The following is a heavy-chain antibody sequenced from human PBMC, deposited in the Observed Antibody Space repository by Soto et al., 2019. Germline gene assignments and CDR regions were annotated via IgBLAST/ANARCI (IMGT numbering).Heavy chain of an antibody. J-gene: IGHJ5*02. D-gene: IGHD2-8*02. CDR2: VSPKSGGT. V-gene: IGHV1-2*02. CDR1: GYNFSDYY. Sequence: GASVKVSCKASGYNFSDYYIHLVRQAPGQGLEWLGWVSPKSGGTNYAQKFKGRVTMTRDTSSNTVYMDLSGLKSDDTAVFYCAREISGGGTLNWFDPWGQGTLVTVSS. CDR3: AREISGGGTLNWFDP.